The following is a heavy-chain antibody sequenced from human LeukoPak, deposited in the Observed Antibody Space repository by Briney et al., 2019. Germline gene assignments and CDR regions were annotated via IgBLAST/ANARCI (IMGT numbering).Heavy chain of an antibody. CDR2: ISGSGTTI. D-gene: IGHD3-22*01. CDR3: ARSGYYYFDYFDY. Sequence: PGGSLRLSCAASGFSFSSYEMNWVRQAPGKGLEWVSYISGSGTTIYYADSVQGRFTISRDNAKNTLYLQMNSLRAEDTAVYYCARSGYYYFDYFDYWGQGTLVTVSS. J-gene: IGHJ4*02. V-gene: IGHV3-48*03. CDR1: GFSFSSYE.